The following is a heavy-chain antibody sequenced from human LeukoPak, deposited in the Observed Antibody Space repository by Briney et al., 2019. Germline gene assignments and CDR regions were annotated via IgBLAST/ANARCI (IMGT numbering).Heavy chain of an antibody. CDR1: GYSISSGYY. CDR3: ARDPGGSGGY. J-gene: IGHJ4*02. D-gene: IGHD6-19*01. CDR2: IYHSGST. Sequence: SETLSLTCTVSGYSISSGYYWGWIRQPPGKGLEWIGSIYHSGSTYYNPSLKSRLTISADTSKNQFSLRLSSVTAADTAVYYCARDPGGSGGYWGQGTLVTVSS. V-gene: IGHV4-38-2*02.